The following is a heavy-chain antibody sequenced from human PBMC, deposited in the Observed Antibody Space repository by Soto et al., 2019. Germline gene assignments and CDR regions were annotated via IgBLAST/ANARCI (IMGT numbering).Heavy chain of an antibody. CDR2: ISGSGGST. CDR1: GFTFRSYA. Sequence: GVLRLSCAASGFTFRSYAMSWVRQAPGKGLEWVSAISGSGGSTYYADSVKGRFTICRDNSKNTLYLQMNSLRAEDTAVYYCAKGPFKSPGFFDYWGQGTLVTVS. CDR3: AKGPFKSPGFFDY. J-gene: IGHJ4*02. V-gene: IGHV3-23*01.